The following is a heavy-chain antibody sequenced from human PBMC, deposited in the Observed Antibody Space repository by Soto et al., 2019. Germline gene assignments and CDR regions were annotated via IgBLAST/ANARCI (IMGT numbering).Heavy chain of an antibody. CDR3: ARDVLLLFGKLPFFWFDP. D-gene: IGHD3-10*01. CDR2: INHSGST. J-gene: IGHJ5*02. CDR1: GGSFSGYY. V-gene: IGHV4-34*01. Sequence: SETLSLTCAVYGGSFSGYYWCWIRQPPGKGLEWIGEINHSGSTNYNRSLKSRVTISVDTSKNQFSLKLSSVTAADTAVYYCARDVLLLFGKLPFFWFDPWRQGTLVTLSS.